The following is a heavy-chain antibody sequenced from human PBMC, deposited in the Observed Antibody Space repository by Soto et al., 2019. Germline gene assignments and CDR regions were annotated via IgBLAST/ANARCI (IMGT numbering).Heavy chain of an antibody. J-gene: IGHJ4*01. CDR1: GGSFSGYY. Sequence: SETLSLTCAVYGGSFSGYYWSWIRQPPGKGLEWIGEINHSGSTNYNPSLKSRVTISVDTSKNQFSLKLSSVTAADTAVYYCGSSERGKQLAYSSQRTLDHVSS. CDR3: GSSERGKQLAY. CDR2: INHSGST. V-gene: IGHV4-34*01. D-gene: IGHD6-25*01.